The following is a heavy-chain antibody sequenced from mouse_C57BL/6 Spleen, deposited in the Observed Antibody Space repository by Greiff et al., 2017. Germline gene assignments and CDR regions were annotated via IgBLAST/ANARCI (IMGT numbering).Heavy chain of an antibody. CDR3: ARVRLGDYDH. J-gene: IGHJ2*01. D-gene: IGHD2-4*01. V-gene: IGHV1-54*01. Sequence: VQLQQSGAELVRPGTSVKVSCKASGYAFTNYLIEWVKQRPGQGLEWIGVINPGSGGTNYNEKFKGKATLTADKSSSTAYMQLSSLTSEDSAVYFCARVRLGDYDHWGQGTTLTVSS. CDR2: INPGSGGT. CDR1: GYAFTNYL.